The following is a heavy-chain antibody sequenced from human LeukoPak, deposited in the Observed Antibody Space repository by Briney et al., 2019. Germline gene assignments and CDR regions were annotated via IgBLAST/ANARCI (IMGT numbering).Heavy chain of an antibody. CDR1: GGSISSYY. CDR3: AGGQGGITGTTWYFDL. D-gene: IGHD1-7*01. V-gene: IGHV4-59*01. J-gene: IGHJ2*01. CDR2: TYYSGST. Sequence: SETLSLTCTVSGGSISSYYWSWIRQPPGKGLEWIGYTYYSGSTNYNPSLKSRVTISVDTSKNQFSLKLSSVTAADTAVYYCAGGQGGITGTTWYFDLWGRGTLVTVSS.